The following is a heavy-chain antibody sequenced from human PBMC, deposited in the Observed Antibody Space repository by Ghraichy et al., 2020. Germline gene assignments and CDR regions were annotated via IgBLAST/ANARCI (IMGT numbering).Heavy chain of an antibody. CDR1: GFTFSSYA. CDR3: ARDAVAGYGDFFDY. D-gene: IGHD6-19*01. CDR2: TSYDGSNK. Sequence: LSLNCAASGFTFSSYALHWVRQAPGKGLEWVAATSYDGSNKHYADSVKGRFTISRDNSKNTLYLQMNSLRVEDTAVYNCARDAVAGYGDFFDYWGQGSPVTVSS. V-gene: IGHV3-30-3*01. J-gene: IGHJ4*02.